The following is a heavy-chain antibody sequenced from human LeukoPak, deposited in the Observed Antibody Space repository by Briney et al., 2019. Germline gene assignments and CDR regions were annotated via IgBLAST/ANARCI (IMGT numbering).Heavy chain of an antibody. CDR1: GGTFSSYA. V-gene: IGHV1-69*13. CDR2: IIPIFGTA. J-gene: IGHJ6*02. Sequence: SVKVSCTASGGTFSSYAISWVRQAPGQGLEWMGGIIPIFGTANYAQKFQGRVTITADESTSTAYMELSSLRSEDTAVYYCARGGIVVVTANLYYYYGMDVWGQGTTVTVSS. CDR3: ARGGIVVVTANLYYYYGMDV. D-gene: IGHD2-21*02.